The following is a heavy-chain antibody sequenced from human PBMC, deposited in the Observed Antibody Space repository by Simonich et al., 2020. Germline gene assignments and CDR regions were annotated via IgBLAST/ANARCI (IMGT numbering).Heavy chain of an antibody. CDR1: GFTFDDYA. J-gene: IGHJ1*01. V-gene: IGHV3-9*01. CDR3: AKDVAAAGTEYFQH. CDR2: ISWESGRL. Sequence: EVQLVESGGGLVQPGRSLRLSCAASGFTFDDYAMHWVRQAPGKGREWVSGISWESGRLVYADSVKGRFTISRDNAKNSLYLKMNSLRAEDTALYYCAKDVAAAGTEYFQHWGQGTLVTVSS. D-gene: IGHD6-13*01.